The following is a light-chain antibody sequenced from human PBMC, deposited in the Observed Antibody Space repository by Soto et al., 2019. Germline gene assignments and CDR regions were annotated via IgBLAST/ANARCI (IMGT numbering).Light chain of an antibody. CDR2: RNS. Sequence: QSVLTQPPSVSGAPGQRVTISCTGSSSNIGAGYDVHWYQQLPGTAPKLLIYRNSNRPSGVPDRFSGSKSGTSTSLAITGLQAEDEADYYCHSYDTSLSGWVFGGGTELTVL. J-gene: IGLJ3*02. V-gene: IGLV1-40*01. CDR1: SSNIGAGYD. CDR3: HSYDTSLSGWV.